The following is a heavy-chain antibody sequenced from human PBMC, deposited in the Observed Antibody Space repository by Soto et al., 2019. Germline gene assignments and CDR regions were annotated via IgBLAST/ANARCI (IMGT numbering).Heavy chain of an antibody. Sequence: PGGSLRLSCAASGFTFSSYGMHWVRQAPGKGLEWVAVISYDGSNKYYADSVKGRFTISRDNSKNTLYLQMNSLRAEDTAVYYCAKEVLDGAFYYYGMDVWGQGTTVTVSS. CDR3: AKEVLDGAFYYYGMDV. D-gene: IGHD2-8*02. CDR2: ISYDGSNK. J-gene: IGHJ6*02. V-gene: IGHV3-30*18. CDR1: GFTFSSYG.